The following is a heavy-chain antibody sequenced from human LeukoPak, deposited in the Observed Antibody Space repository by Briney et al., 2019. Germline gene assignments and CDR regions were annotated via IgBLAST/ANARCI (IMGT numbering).Heavy chain of an antibody. CDR1: GGSISTYY. D-gene: IGHD5-24*01. CDR2: IYYRGNT. CDR3: ARLARGAYNYDACDI. J-gene: IGHJ3*02. Sequence: SETQSLTCTVSGGSISTYYWSWIRQPPGKGLEWIGYIYYRGNTNYNPSLQSRVSISVDTSKNQFSLKLTSVTAADTAVYYCARLARGAYNYDACDIWGQGTMVTVSS. V-gene: IGHV4-59*08.